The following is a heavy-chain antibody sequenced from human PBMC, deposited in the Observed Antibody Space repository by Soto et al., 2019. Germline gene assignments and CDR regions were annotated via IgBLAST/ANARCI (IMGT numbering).Heavy chain of an antibody. D-gene: IGHD2-21*02. CDR2: ISGSGGST. Sequence: GALRLSCAASGFTFSSSWMHWVRQAPGKGLEWVSAISGSGGSTYYADSVKGRFTISRDNSKNTLYLQMNSLRAEDTAVYYCAKAPPYCGGDCPIDYWGQGTLVTVSS. CDR3: AKAPPYCGGDCPIDY. J-gene: IGHJ4*02. V-gene: IGHV3-23*01. CDR1: GFTFSSSW.